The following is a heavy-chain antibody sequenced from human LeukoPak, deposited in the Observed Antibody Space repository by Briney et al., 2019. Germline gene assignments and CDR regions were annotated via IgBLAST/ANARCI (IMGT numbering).Heavy chain of an antibody. CDR3: ARKGLPDY. Sequence: GGSLRLSCAASGFTFSDYWMSWVRQAPGKGLEWVANIKQDGTQKYYVDSMKGRLTISRDNAKNSLYLQMNSLRDEDTAVYYCARKGLPDYWGQGTLVTVSS. D-gene: IGHD2-15*01. CDR2: IKQDGTQK. CDR1: GFTFSDYW. J-gene: IGHJ4*02. V-gene: IGHV3-7*01.